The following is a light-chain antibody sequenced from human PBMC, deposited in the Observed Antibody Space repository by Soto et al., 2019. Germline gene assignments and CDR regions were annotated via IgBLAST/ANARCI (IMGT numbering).Light chain of an antibody. CDR2: EGS. V-gene: IGLV2-23*01. CDR1: SSDVGSYNL. Sequence: QSVLTQPASVSGSPGQSITISCTGTSSDVGSYNLVSWYQQHPGKAPKLMIYEGSKRPSGVSNRFSGSKSGNTASLTISGIQAPEDADYYCCSYAGSRTLYVFGTGTKVTVL. CDR3: CSYAGSRTLYV. J-gene: IGLJ1*01.